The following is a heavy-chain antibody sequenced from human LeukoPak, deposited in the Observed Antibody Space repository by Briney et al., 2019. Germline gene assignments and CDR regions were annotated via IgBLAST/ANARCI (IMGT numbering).Heavy chain of an antibody. Sequence: GGSLRLSCEASGFAFGDYWVTWVRQAPGKGLEGVANIKQDGSENHYVDSVKGRFTISRDNAKNSPYLQMNSLRAEDTAVYYCATYWRHFDWLLSDIWGLGTMVTVSS. CDR2: IKQDGSEN. CDR1: GFAFGDYW. V-gene: IGHV3-7*05. D-gene: IGHD3-9*01. CDR3: ATYWRHFDWLLSDI. J-gene: IGHJ3*02.